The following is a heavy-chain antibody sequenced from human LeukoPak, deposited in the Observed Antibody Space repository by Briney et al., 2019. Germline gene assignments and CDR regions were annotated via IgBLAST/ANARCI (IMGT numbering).Heavy chain of an antibody. CDR1: GGTFSSYA. Sequence: ASVKVSCKASGGTFSSYAISWVRQAPGQGLEWMGGIIPIFDTASYAQKFQGRVTITADKSTSTAYMELSSLRSEDTAVYYCARDTSYYYDSSGYPRSRSDYYYMDVWGKGTTVTVSS. D-gene: IGHD3-22*01. CDR3: ARDTSYYYDSSGYPRSRSDYYYMDV. V-gene: IGHV1-69*06. CDR2: IIPIFDTA. J-gene: IGHJ6*03.